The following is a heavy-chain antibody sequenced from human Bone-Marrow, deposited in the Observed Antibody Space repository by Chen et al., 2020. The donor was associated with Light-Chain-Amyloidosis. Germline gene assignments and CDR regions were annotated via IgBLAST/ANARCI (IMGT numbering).Heavy chain of an antibody. CDR3: ATERGAGGWFDP. Sequence: QVQLVQSGAEVKKPGSSVKVSCKASGGTFSSYAISWVRQAPGQGLEWMGGIIPIFGTANCAKKFQGRVTIPADESASTAYMELSSLRSEDTAVYYCATERGAGGWFDPWGQGTLVTVSS. D-gene: IGHD1-26*01. CDR2: IIPIFGTA. CDR1: GGTFSSYA. V-gene: IGHV1-69*01. J-gene: IGHJ5*02.